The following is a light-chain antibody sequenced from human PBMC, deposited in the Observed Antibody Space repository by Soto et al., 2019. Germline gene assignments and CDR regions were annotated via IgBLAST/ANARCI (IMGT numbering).Light chain of an antibody. CDR1: QGIGND. J-gene: IGKJ1*01. V-gene: IGKV1-6*01. Sequence: AIQVTQSPSSLSASVGDRVTITCRASQGIGNDLGWYQQKPGKAPKLLIYSASSLQSGVPPRFGASGSGTSFTLTISSLQPEASATYYCLQDYNLWTFGQGTKVDIK. CDR2: SAS. CDR3: LQDYNLWT.